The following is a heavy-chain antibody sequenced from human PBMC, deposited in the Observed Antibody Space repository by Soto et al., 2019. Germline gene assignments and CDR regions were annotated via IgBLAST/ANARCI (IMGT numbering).Heavy chain of an antibody. V-gene: IGHV4-30-4*01. CDR1: GGSISSGDYY. CDR3: ARVPPPFRRGYSCYEFYYYYGMDV. CDR2: IYYSGST. Sequence: SETLSLTCTVSGGSISSGDYYWSWIRQPPGKGLEWIGYIYYSGSTYYNPSLKSRVTISVDTSKNQFSLKLSSVTAADTAVYYCARVPPPFRRGYSCYEFYYYYGMDVWGQGTTVTVSS. D-gene: IGHD5-12*01. J-gene: IGHJ6*02.